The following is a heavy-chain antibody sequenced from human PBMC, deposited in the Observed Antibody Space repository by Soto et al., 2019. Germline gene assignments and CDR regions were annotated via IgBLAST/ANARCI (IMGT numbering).Heavy chain of an antibody. CDR3: AKDLLSSSWS. V-gene: IGHV3-23*01. CDR2: ISGSGGST. J-gene: IGHJ5*02. CDR1: EFTFSSYA. Sequence: PSETLSLSCAASEFTFSSYAMSWVRQAPGKGLEWVSAISGSGGSTYYADSVEGRFTISRDNSKNTVYLQMNSLRLEDTAVYYCAKDLLSSSWSWGQGTLVTVSS. D-gene: IGHD6-13*01.